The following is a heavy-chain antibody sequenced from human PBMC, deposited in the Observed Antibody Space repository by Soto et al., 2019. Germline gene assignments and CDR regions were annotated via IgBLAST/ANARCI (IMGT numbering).Heavy chain of an antibody. Sequence: EVQLLESGGGLVQPGGSLRLSCAASGFTFSSHVMNWVRQAPGKGLEWVAAISGGGGTTFYGDSVEGRFTMSRDNSKNTLFLQMNRLRDQDTAVYYCARGPRAPPPHDYGMDVWGQGTTVTVSS. CDR3: ARGPRAPPPHDYGMDV. V-gene: IGHV3-23*01. J-gene: IGHJ6*02. CDR1: GFTFSSHV. CDR2: ISGGGGTT.